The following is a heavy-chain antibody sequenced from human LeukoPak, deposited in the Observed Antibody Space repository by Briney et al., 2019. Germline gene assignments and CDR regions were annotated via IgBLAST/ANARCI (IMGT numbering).Heavy chain of an antibody. J-gene: IGHJ4*02. CDR2: ISSSSYI. Sequence: GGSLRLSCAASGFTFSSYSMNWVRQAPGKGLEWVSSISSSSYIYYADSVKGRFTISRDNAKNSLYLQMNSLKAEDTAVYYCARGDPNVDTAMVCDYWGQGTLVTVSS. CDR3: ARGDPNVDTAMVCDY. V-gene: IGHV3-21*01. D-gene: IGHD5-18*01. CDR1: GFTFSSYS.